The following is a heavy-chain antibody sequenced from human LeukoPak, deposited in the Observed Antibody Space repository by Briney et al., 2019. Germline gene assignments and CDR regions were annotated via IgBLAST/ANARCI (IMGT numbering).Heavy chain of an antibody. D-gene: IGHD3-9*01. CDR1: GFTFSDYW. J-gene: IGHJ4*02. CDR2: INSDGSNT. Sequence: GGSLRLSCGVSGFTFSDYWMHWVRQAPGKGLVWVSRINSDGSNTNYAGSVKGRFTISRDNAKNTLYLQMNSLRAEDTAVYYCARWDDLFLIDFWGQGTLVTVSS. V-gene: IGHV3-74*01. CDR3: ARWDDLFLIDF.